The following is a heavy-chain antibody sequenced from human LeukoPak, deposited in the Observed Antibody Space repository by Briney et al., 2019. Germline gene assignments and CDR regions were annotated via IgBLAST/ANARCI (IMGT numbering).Heavy chain of an antibody. V-gene: IGHV1-69*05. CDR3: ARTVHRPAFVWEPLGYFDY. D-gene: IGHD1-26*01. CDR1: GGTFSSCA. J-gene: IGHJ4*03. Sequence: SVKVSCKASGGTFSSCAISWVRQAPGQGLEWMGGIIPIFGTANYAQKFQGRVTITTDESTSTAYMELSSLRSEDTAVYYCARTVHRPAFVWEPLGYFDYWGQGTLVTVSS. CDR2: IIPIFGTA.